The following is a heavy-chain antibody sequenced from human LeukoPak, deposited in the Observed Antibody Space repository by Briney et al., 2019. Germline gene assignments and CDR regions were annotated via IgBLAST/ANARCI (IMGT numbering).Heavy chain of an antibody. CDR2: INSEGSST. D-gene: IGHD2-15*01. CDR1: GFTFSSYW. V-gene: IGHV3-74*01. J-gene: IGHJ4*02. Sequence: PGGPLRLSCAASGFTFSSYWMHWVRQVPGKGLVWVSCINSEGSSTNYADSVKGRFTISRDNAKNTLFLQMNSLRAEDRAVYYCARDSRDCRGGSCYPDYWGQGTLVTVSS. CDR3: ARDSRDCRGGSCYPDY.